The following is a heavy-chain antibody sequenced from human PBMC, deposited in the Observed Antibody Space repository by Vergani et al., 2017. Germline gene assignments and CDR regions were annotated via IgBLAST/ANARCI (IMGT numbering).Heavy chain of an antibody. CDR1: GFTFSSYA. J-gene: IGHJ4*02. CDR2: ISYAGSNK. D-gene: IGHD5-12*01. CDR3: ARGSGYGYGQYYFDY. Sequence: QVQLVESGGGVVQPGRSLRLSCAASGFTFSSYAMHWVRQAPGKGLEWVAVISYAGSNKYYADSVKGRFTISRDNSKNTLYLQMNSLRAEDTAVYYCARGSGYGYGQYYFDYWGQATLVTVSS. V-gene: IGHV3-30-3*01.